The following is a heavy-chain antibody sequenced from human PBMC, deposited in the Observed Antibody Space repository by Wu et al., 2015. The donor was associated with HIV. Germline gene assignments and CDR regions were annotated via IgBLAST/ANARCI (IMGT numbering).Heavy chain of an antibody. J-gene: IGHJ4*02. CDR1: GYTFTDYY. D-gene: IGHD1-1*01. CDR2: INPNSGGT. Sequence: QVQLVRSGAEVKKPGASVKVSCQASGYTFTDYYIHWLRQAPGQGLEWMGWINPNSGGTNYAQKFHGRVTLTRDTSIGTAYMELSRLTSDDTALYFCARGRPPLGELALERFPEGTFDYWGQGTVVTISS. CDR3: ARGRPPLGELALERFPEGTFDY. V-gene: IGHV1-2*02.